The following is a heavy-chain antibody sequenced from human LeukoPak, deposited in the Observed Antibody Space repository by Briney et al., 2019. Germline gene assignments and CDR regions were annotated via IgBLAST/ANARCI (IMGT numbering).Heavy chain of an antibody. V-gene: IGHV4-4*02. Sequence: TSGTLSLTCAVSGGSISSSNWWSRVRQPPGKGLEWIGEIYHSGSTNYNPSLKSRVTISVDKSKNQFSLKLSSVTAADTAVYYCASYSSGWYGSIGTYGMDVWGQGTTVTVSS. CDR3: ASYSSGWYGSIGTYGMDV. CDR2: IYHSGST. CDR1: GGSISSSNW. J-gene: IGHJ6*02. D-gene: IGHD6-19*01.